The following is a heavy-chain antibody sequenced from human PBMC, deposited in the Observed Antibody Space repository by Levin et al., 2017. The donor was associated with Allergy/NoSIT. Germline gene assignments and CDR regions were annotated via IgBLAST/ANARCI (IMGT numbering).Heavy chain of an antibody. J-gene: IGHJ4*02. Sequence: ETLSLTCAAPGFTFSSYAMSWVRQAPGKGLEWVSAISGSGGSTFYADPVKGRFTISRDNSKNTLYLQMNSLRAEDTAVYYCAKLTGLAVAGTRGFDYWGQGTLVTVSS. CDR3: AKLTGLAVAGTRGFDY. CDR1: GFTFSSYA. CDR2: ISGSGGST. V-gene: IGHV3-23*01. D-gene: IGHD6-19*01.